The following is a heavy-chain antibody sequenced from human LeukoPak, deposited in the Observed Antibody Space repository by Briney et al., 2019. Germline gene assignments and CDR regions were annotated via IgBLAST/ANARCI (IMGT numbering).Heavy chain of an antibody. J-gene: IGHJ4*02. CDR3: TTTFEF. Sequence: VGSLRLSCAASGFTFRNYWMHWVRQVPGKGLVWVSRVDLDGTGTSYADSVKGRFTISRDNAKNTLSLQMYSLRAEDTAVYYCTTTFEFWGQGTLVTVPS. V-gene: IGHV3-74*01. CDR2: VDLDGTGT. D-gene: IGHD1-1*01. CDR1: GFTFRNYW.